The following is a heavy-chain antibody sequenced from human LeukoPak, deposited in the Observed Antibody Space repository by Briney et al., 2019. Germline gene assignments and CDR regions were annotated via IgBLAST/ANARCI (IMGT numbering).Heavy chain of an antibody. V-gene: IGHV4-4*07. CDR1: GGSISSYY. CDR3: ARLLSPKISSSWYVLDY. J-gene: IGHJ4*02. D-gene: IGHD6-13*01. Sequence: SETLSLTCTVSGGSISSYYWSWIRQPAGKGLEWIGRIYTSGSTNYNPSLKSRVTISVDTSKNQFSLKLSSVTAADTAVYYCARLLSPKISSSWYVLDYWGQGTLVTVSS. CDR2: IYTSGST.